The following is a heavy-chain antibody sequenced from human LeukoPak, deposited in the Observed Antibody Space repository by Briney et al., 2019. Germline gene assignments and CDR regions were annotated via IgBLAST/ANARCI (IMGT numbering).Heavy chain of an antibody. D-gene: IGHD3-22*01. Sequence: HPGGSLRLSCAASGFTFSSYGMTWVRQAPGKGLEWVSGISGSGSYTYYADSAKGRFTISRDNSKSTLYLQMNSLRAEDTAVYYCAKDDSSGYPYYFDYWGQGTLVTVSS. CDR3: AKDDSSGYPYYFDY. V-gene: IGHV3-23*01. J-gene: IGHJ4*02. CDR2: ISGSGSYT. CDR1: GFTFSSYG.